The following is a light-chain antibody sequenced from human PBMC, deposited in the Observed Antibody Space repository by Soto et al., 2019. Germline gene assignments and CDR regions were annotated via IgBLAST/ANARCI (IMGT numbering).Light chain of an antibody. J-gene: IGKJ1*01. V-gene: IGKV2-24*01. CDR2: KIF. CDR3: MQATQFPLS. Sequence: DIVMTQTPLSSPVTLGQPASISCRSSLSLVHSDGNTYLSWLQQRPGQPPRLLIYKIFNRFSGVPDRFSGSGSGTDFTLKISRVEAEDVGVYYCMQATQFPLSFGQGTKVEIK. CDR1: LSLVHSDGNTY.